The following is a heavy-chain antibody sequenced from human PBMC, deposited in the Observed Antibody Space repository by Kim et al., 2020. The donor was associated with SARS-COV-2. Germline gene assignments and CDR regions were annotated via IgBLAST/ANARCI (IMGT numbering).Heavy chain of an antibody. J-gene: IGHJ1*01. Sequence: ASVKVSCKASGYTFTSYAMHWVRQAPGQRLEWMGWINAGNGNTKYSQKFQGRVTITRDTSASTAYMELSSLRSEDTAVYYCARDLRAAAAGTLRYFQHWGQGTLVTVSS. CDR1: GYTFTSYA. D-gene: IGHD6-13*01. CDR2: INAGNGNT. CDR3: ARDLRAAAAGTLRYFQH. V-gene: IGHV1-3*01.